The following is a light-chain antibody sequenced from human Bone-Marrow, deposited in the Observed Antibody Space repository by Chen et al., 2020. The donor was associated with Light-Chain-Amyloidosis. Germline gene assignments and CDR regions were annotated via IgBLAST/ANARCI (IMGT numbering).Light chain of an antibody. V-gene: IGKV1-33*01. CDR3: QQYDNLPYT. J-gene: IGKJ2*01. CDR1: HDITNS. CDR2: DES. Sequence: DIQMPQSPSSLSASVGDRITITCQASHDITNSLNWYQQRPGKAPRLLIYDESNLETGVPSRFSGSGSGTVFTFTISSLQPEDIATYYCQQYDNLPYTFGQGTKVEIK.